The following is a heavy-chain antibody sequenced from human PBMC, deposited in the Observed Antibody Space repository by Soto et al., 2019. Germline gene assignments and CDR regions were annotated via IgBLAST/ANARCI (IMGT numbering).Heavy chain of an antibody. Sequence: ASVKVSCKASGYTFTSYGISWVRQAPGQGLEWMGWISAYNGNTNYAQKFQGRVTMTRDTSTSTVYMELSSLRSEDTAVYYCASLEYSSSTFDYWGQGTLVTVSS. CDR3: ASLEYSSSTFDY. V-gene: IGHV1-18*04. D-gene: IGHD6-6*01. CDR1: GYTFTSYG. CDR2: ISAYNGNT. J-gene: IGHJ4*02.